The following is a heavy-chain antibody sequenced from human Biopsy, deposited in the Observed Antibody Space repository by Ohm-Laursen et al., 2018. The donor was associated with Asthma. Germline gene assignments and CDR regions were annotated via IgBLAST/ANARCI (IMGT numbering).Heavy chain of an antibody. J-gene: IGHJ6*02. CDR2: ISVNNGNA. CDR3: ARAVDYSHYYGIDV. D-gene: IGHD3-10*01. V-gene: IGHV1-18*01. CDR1: GYTFNSAG. Sequence: ASVKVSCKTSGYTFNSAGITWVRQAPGQGLEWMGWISVNNGNAKVAQKLQDRVTMITDTSTSTAYMELRSLRSEDTAVYFCARAVDYSHYYGIDVWGQGTTVTVS.